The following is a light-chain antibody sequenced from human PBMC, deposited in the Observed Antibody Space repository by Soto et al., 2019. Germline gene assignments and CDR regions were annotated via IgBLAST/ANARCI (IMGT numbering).Light chain of an antibody. CDR3: QQYHHWPPIT. CDR2: GAS. V-gene: IGKV3-15*01. Sequence: EILMTQSPATLSVSPGESATLSCRASQSVSSSLAWYQQKLGQAPRLLXYGASTRATDIPARFSGSGSGTEFTLTISSLQSEDFAVYYCQQYHHWPPITFGQGTRLEIK. J-gene: IGKJ5*01. CDR1: QSVSSS.